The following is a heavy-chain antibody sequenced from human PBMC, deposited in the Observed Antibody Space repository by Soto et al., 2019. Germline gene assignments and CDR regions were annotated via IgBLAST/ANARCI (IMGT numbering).Heavy chain of an antibody. CDR2: ISGSGVST. CDR1: GFTFSSYA. Sequence: PGGSLRLSCAASGFTFSSYAMTWVRQAPGKGLEWVSTISGSGVSTYYADSVKGRFTISRDNSKNTLYLQMNSLRAEDTAVYYCAKYIWSNSQHDYWGQGTLVTVSS. D-gene: IGHD1-20*01. CDR3: AKYIWSNSQHDY. V-gene: IGHV3-23*01. J-gene: IGHJ4*02.